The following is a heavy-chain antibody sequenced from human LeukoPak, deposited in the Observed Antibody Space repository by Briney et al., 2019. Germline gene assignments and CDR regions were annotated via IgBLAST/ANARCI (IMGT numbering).Heavy chain of an antibody. V-gene: IGHV1-2*02. Sequence: GASLKVPCKASGYTFTVYFMHSVRQAPGQGLEWMGWINPNSGGTNYAQKFQGRVTMTRDTSISTAYMELSRLRSDDTAVYYCARELNYDSSGYYFDYWGQGTLVTVSS. CDR3: ARELNYDSSGYYFDY. D-gene: IGHD3-22*01. J-gene: IGHJ4*02. CDR1: GYTFTVYF. CDR2: INPNSGGT.